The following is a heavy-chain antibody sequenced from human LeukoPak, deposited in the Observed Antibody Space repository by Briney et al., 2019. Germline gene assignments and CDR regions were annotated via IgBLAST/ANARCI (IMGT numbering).Heavy chain of an antibody. V-gene: IGHV4-31*03. J-gene: IGHJ4*02. CDR3: ASRLGAYGSGSYS. Sequence: PSETLSLTCTVSGGSISGYYWSWIRQHPGKGLEWIGYIYYSGSTYYNPSLKSRVTISVDTSKNQFSLKLSSVTAADTAVYYCASRLGAYGSGSYSWGQGTLVTVSS. CDR2: IYYSGST. CDR1: GGSISGYY. D-gene: IGHD3-10*01.